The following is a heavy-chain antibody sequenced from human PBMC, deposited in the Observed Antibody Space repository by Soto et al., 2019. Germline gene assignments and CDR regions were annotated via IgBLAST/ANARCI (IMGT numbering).Heavy chain of an antibody. V-gene: IGHV1-69*13. CDR1: GGTFSSYA. CDR2: IIPIFGTA. D-gene: IGHD3-22*01. Sequence: GASVKVFCKASGGTFSSYAISWVRQAPGQGLEWMGGIIPIFGTANYAQKFQGRVTITADESTSTAYMELSSLRSEDTAVYYCARDGAKYYYDSSGVVTGWFDPWGQGTLVTVSS. J-gene: IGHJ5*02. CDR3: ARDGAKYYYDSSGVVTGWFDP.